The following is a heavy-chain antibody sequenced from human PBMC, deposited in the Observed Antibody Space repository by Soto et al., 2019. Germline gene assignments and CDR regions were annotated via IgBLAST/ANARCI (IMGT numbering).Heavy chain of an antibody. Sequence: QVKRQESGPGLVKPSETLSLTCTVSGGSIIGGVHSWSWINQPTGQGLEWIGHIFDSGSTYYNPSLLSRLTKAVDTSKNPSALRRSSVTAADTAVYYCAREIMPLTNDWYFDLWGRGTLVTVSS. D-gene: IGHD2-8*01. J-gene: IGHJ2*01. V-gene: IGHV4-30-4*01. CDR2: IFDSGST. CDR3: AREIMPLTNDWYFDL. CDR1: GGSIIGGVHS.